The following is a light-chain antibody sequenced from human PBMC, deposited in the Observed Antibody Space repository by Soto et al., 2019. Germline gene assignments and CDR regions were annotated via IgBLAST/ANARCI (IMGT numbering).Light chain of an antibody. CDR3: QQLNSYPLT. J-gene: IGKJ4*01. CDR1: QSISRS. CDR2: DAS. V-gene: IGKV1-5*01. Sequence: DIQMTQSPSTLSASVGDRVTITCRASQSISRSLAWYQQNPGKAPKLLIYDASSLESGVPSRFSGSGSGTEFTLTISSLQPDDFATYYCQQLNSYPLTFGGGTKVEIK.